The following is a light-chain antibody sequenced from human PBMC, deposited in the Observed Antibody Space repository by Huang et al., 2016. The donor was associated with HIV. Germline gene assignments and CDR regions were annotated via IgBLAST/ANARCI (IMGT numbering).Light chain of an antibody. CDR2: EVS. Sequence: DIVMIQTPLSLSVTPGQPASISCKSSQSLLHSDGKTYLYWYLQKPGQSPHLLIYEVSSLFSGVSDRFSGSGSGTDFTLKISRVEAEDVGVYYCMQGKHFPRTFGQGTKVEIK. V-gene: IGKV2-29*02. CDR3: MQGKHFPRT. J-gene: IGKJ1*01. CDR1: QSLLHSDGKTY.